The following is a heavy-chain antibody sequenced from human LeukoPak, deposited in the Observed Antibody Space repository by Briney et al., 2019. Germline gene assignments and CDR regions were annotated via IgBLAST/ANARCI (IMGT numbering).Heavy chain of an antibody. J-gene: IGHJ6*02. CDR2: IYPGDSDT. CDR1: GYSFTSYW. Sequence: GESLKISCKGSGYSFTSYWIGQVRQMPGKGLEWMGIIYPGDSDTRYSPSFQGQVTISADKSISTAYLQWSSLKASDTAMYYCATPPCSGGSCYSGRYGMDVWGQGTTVTVSS. D-gene: IGHD2-15*01. V-gene: IGHV5-51*01. CDR3: ATPPCSGGSCYSGRYGMDV.